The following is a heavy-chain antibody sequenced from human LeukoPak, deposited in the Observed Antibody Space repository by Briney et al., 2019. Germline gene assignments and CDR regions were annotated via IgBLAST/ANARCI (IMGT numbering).Heavy chain of an antibody. Sequence: SETLSLTCTVSGGSISSYYWSWIRQPPGKGLEWIGYIYYSGSTNYNPSLKGRVTISVDTSKNQFSLKLSSVTAADTAVYYCAREDTMVRGVSFYFYYYMDVWGKGTTVTVSS. CDR2: IYYSGST. J-gene: IGHJ6*03. V-gene: IGHV4-59*01. CDR1: GGSISSYY. CDR3: AREDTMVRGVSFYFYYYMDV. D-gene: IGHD3-10*01.